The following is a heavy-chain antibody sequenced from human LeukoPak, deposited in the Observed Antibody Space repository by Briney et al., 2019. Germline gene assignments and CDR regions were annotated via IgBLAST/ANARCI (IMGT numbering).Heavy chain of an antibody. Sequence: SETLSLTCAVYGGSFSGYYWSWIRQPPGKGLEWIGEINHSGSTNYNPSLKSRVTISVDTSKNQFSLKLSSVTAADTAVYYCARRVYYYGSGRWFDPWGQGTLVTVSS. V-gene: IGHV4-34*01. CDR1: GGSFSGYY. D-gene: IGHD3-10*01. J-gene: IGHJ5*02. CDR2: INHSGST. CDR3: ARRVYYYGSGRWFDP.